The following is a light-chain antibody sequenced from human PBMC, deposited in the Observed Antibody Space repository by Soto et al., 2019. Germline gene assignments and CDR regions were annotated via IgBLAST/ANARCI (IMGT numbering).Light chain of an antibody. CDR2: SNN. CDR1: SSNIGSDI. V-gene: IGLV1-44*01. Sequence: QSALTQPPSASGTPGQRVTISCSGSSSNIGSDIVNWYQQLPGMAPKLLIYSNNQRPSGVPDRFSGSKSGTSASLAISGLQSEDEADYYCAAWDGSLNGWVFGGGTQLTVL. CDR3: AAWDGSLNGWV. J-gene: IGLJ3*02.